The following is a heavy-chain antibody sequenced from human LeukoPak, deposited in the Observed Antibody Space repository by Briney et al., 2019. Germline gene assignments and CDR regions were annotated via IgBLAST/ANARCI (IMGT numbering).Heavy chain of an antibody. V-gene: IGHV3-53*01. CDR2: IYSGGSR. D-gene: IGHD3-9*01. J-gene: IGHJ4*02. Sequence: GGSLRLSCAASGFTVSSNYMSWVRQAPGKGLEWVSVIYSGGSRYYADSVKGRFTISRDNSKNTMYLQMNSLRAEDTAVYYCARGDLYYDILTGYYDRGFGFDYWGQGTLVTVSS. CDR1: GFTVSSNY. CDR3: ARGDLYYDILTGYYDRGFGFDY.